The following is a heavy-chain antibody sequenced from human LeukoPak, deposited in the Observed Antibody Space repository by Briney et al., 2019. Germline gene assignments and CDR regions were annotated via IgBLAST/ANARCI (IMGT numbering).Heavy chain of an antibody. J-gene: IGHJ5*02. D-gene: IGHD2-15*01. Sequence: GGSLRLSCVASGSTFSSYAMSWVRQAPGKGREWGSVIGGSGGGIYYANSVKGRFTISRDNSKNTLYLQMNSLRAEDKAVYYCAKDPLWDIVTPNWFDPWGQGTLVTVSS. V-gene: IGHV3-23*01. CDR3: AKDPLWDIVTPNWFDP. CDR1: GSTFSSYA. CDR2: IGGSGGGI.